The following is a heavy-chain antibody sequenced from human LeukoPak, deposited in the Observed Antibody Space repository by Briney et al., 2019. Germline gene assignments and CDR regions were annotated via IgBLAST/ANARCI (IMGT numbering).Heavy chain of an antibody. Sequence: GGSLRLSCAASGFTFDDYGMSWVRQAPGKGLEWVSGINWNGGSTGFADSVKGRFTISRDNARNSLYLQMNSLRAEDTAVYYCARDGAVAGRYYFDYWGQGILVTVSS. V-gene: IGHV3-20*04. CDR2: INWNGGST. J-gene: IGHJ4*02. CDR3: ARDGAVAGRYYFDY. D-gene: IGHD6-19*01. CDR1: GFTFDDYG.